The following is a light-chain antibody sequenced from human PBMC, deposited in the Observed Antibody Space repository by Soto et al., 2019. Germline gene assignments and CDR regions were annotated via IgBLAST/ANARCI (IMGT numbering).Light chain of an antibody. J-gene: IGKJ5*01. Sequence: DIVMTQSPDSLAVSLGERATINCKSSQSVLFTSNNKNYLAWYQQIPGQPPKLLIYWASTRESGVPDRFSGSGSGTDFTLTISSLQAEDVVVYYCQQYYSSPSFGQGTRLEIK. CDR3: QQYYSSPS. V-gene: IGKV4-1*01. CDR1: QSVLFTSNNKNY. CDR2: WAS.